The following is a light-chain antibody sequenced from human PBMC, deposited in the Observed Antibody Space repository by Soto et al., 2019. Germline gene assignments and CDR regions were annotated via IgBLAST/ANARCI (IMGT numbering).Light chain of an antibody. CDR1: QNVSSF. V-gene: IGKV3-11*01. CDR3: QQRSNWPRALT. CDR2: GAS. J-gene: IGKJ4*01. Sequence: EIVLTQSPATLSLSPGERATLSCRASQNVSSFLAWYQQKPGLAPRLLIYGASNRATGIPPRFSGSGSGTDFTLTISSLEPEDFAVYYCQQRSNWPRALTFGGGTKVEIK.